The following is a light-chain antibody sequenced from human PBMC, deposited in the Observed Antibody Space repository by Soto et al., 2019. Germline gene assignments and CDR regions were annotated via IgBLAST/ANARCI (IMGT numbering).Light chain of an antibody. J-gene: IGKJ4*01. CDR3: QQANSFPLT. CDR2: GAS. CDR1: QDISSW. V-gene: IGKV1-12*01. Sequence: DIQMTQSPSSVSASVGDRVTITCRASQDISSWLAWYQQKPGTAPKLLISGASTLQSGVPSRFSGSGSGTDFTLTISSLQPKDFATYYCQQANSFPLTFGGGTKVEVK.